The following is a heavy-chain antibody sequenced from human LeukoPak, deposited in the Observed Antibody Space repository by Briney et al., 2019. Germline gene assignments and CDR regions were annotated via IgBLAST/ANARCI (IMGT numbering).Heavy chain of an antibody. J-gene: IGHJ2*01. V-gene: IGHV3-53*01. CDR3: ARGYCSGGSCYRHLSFDL. Sequence: PGGSLRLSCAASGFTVSSNYMSWVRQAPGKGLEWVSVIYSGGSTYYADSVKGRFTISRDNSKNTLYLQMNSLRAEDTAVYYCARGYCSGGSCYRHLSFDLWGRGTLVTVSS. CDR2: IYSGGST. D-gene: IGHD2-15*01. CDR1: GFTVSSNY.